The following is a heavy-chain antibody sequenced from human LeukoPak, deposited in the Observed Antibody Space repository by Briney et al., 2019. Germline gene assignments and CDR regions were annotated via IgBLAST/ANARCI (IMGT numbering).Heavy chain of an antibody. D-gene: IGHD6-13*01. Sequence: SETLSLTCTVSGGSISSYYWSWIRQPAGKGLEWIGSIYYSGSTYYNPSLKSRVTISVDTSKNQFSLKLSSVTAADTAVYYCARSYRGQQLVPGWFDPWGQGTLVTVSS. V-gene: IGHV4-4*07. CDR1: GGSISSYY. CDR2: IYYSGST. J-gene: IGHJ5*02. CDR3: ARSYRGQQLVPGWFDP.